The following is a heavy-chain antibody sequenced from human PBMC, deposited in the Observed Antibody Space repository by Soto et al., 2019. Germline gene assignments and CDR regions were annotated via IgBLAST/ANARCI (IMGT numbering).Heavy chain of an antibody. V-gene: IGHV3-23*01. J-gene: IGHJ4*02. CDR1: GFTFSSYA. D-gene: IGHD5-12*01. CDR3: EKVGSGYDVTSALFDY. CDR2: ISGSGGST. Sequence: GGSLRLSCAASGFTFSSYAMSWVRQAPGKGLEWVSAISGSGGSTYYADSVKGRFTISRDNSKNTLYLQMNSLRAEDTAVYYCEKVGSGYDVTSALFDYWGQGTLVTVSS.